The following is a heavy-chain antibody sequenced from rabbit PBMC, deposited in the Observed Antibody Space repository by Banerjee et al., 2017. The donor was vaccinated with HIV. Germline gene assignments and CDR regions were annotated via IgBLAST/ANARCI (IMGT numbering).Heavy chain of an antibody. CDR2: IWTNSGNT. V-gene: IGHV1S43*01. CDR1: GFSLSNKYV. J-gene: IGHJ4*01. D-gene: IGHD2-1*01. Sequence: QEQLVESGGGLVTLGGSLTLTCTASGFSLSNKYVMCWVRQAPGKGLEWIGCIWTNSGNTYYASWAKGRFTITRSTSLNTVDLKMISLTAADTATYFCASGDWSYFKLWGQGTLVTDS. CDR3: ASGDWSYFKL.